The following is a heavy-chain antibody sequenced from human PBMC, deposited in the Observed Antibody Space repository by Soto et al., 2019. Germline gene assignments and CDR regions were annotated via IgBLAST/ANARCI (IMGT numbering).Heavy chain of an antibody. CDR3: ATLHSSGYLFL. CDR2: IYPGDSDT. CDR1: GHSFTRYW. D-gene: IGHD3-22*01. Sequence: GECLKISRTSSGHSFTRYWIGWVRQMPGKGLEWMGIIYPGDSDTRYSPSFQGQVTISADKSISTAYLQWSSLKASDTAMYYCATLHSSGYLFLWGQGTMVNV. J-gene: IGHJ3*01. V-gene: IGHV5-51*01.